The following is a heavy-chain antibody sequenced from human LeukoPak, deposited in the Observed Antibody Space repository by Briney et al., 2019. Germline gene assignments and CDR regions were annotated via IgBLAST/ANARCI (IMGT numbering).Heavy chain of an antibody. J-gene: IGHJ4*02. Sequence: KPSETLSLTCTVSGGSISSYYWSWIRQPPGKGLEWIGYIYYTGSTNYNPSLRSRVTISVDTSKNQFSLRLSSVTASDTAVYYCARRSSSSWHFDYWGQGSVVAVSS. D-gene: IGHD6-6*01. CDR3: ARRSSSSWHFDY. CDR2: IYYTGST. CDR1: GGSISSYY. V-gene: IGHV4-59*08.